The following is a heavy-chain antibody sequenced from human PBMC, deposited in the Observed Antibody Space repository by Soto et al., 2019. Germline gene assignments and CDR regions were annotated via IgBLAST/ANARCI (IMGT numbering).Heavy chain of an antibody. D-gene: IGHD3-10*01. CDR1: GGSISSYY. V-gene: IGHV4-59*01. CDR2: VYYSGST. CDR3: ARALYSYGSGSTFYFDY. Sequence: SETLSLTCTVSGGSISSYYWSWIRQPPGKGLEWIGYVYYSGSTNYNPSLKSGVTISVDTSKIQLSLKLSPVTAADTAVYYCARALYSYGSGSTFYFDYWGQGTLVTVSS. J-gene: IGHJ4*02.